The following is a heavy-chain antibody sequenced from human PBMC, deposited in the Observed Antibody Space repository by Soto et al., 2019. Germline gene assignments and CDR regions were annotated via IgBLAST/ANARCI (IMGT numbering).Heavy chain of an antibody. V-gene: IGHV3-21*01. CDR1: VFTFSSYS. J-gene: IGHJ6*02. CDR2: ISGSGNYT. CDR3: ASDLSGRADV. D-gene: IGHD3-10*01. Sequence: WWSLRLSCSASVFTFSSYSMNWFRQAPGKGLEWVSSISGSGNYTHYADFLRGRFTISRDNAKTSLYLQMNSLRAEDTAVYYCASDLSGRADVWGQGTTVTVSS.